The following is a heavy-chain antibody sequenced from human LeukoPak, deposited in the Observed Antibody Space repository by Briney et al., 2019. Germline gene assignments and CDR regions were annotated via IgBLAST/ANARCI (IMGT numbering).Heavy chain of an antibody. CDR2: INHSGST. V-gene: IGHV4-34*01. J-gene: IGHJ6*02. CDR3: ARVGESYYYGMDV. CDR1: GGSFSGYY. Sequence: PSETLSLTCAVYGGSFSGYYWSWIRQPPGKGLEWIGEINHSGSTNYNPSLKSRVTISVDTSKNQFSLKLSSVTAADTAVYYCARVGESYYYGMDVWGQGTTVTVSS.